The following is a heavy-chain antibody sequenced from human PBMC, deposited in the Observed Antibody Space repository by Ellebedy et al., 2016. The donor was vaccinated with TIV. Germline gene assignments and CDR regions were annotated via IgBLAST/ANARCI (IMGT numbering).Heavy chain of an antibody. CDR1: GFTFSSYS. CDR3: ARERDWNLDY. V-gene: IGHV3-21*01. D-gene: IGHD3/OR15-3a*01. J-gene: IGHJ4*02. CDR2: ITSSSTYI. Sequence: GGSLRLSCAASGFTFSSYSMNWVRQAPGKGLEWVSSITSSSTYIYYADSVKGRFTISRDNAKNTLYLQMDSLRAEDTAVYYCARERDWNLDYWGQGTLATVSS.